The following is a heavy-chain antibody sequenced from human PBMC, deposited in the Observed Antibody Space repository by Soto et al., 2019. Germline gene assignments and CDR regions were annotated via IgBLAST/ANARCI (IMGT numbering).Heavy chain of an antibody. J-gene: IGHJ4*02. Sequence: SETLSLTCTVSGGSISTSNWWSWVRQPPGKGLEWIGEVYRTGSTTYNPSLESRLTISVDKSKNTLYLQMNSLRPEDTAMYYCAILSSGNYHGDYFDYWGQGTLVTVSS. CDR2: VYRTGST. CDR3: AILSSGNYHGDYFDY. D-gene: IGHD1-26*01. CDR1: GGSISTSNW. V-gene: IGHV4-4*02.